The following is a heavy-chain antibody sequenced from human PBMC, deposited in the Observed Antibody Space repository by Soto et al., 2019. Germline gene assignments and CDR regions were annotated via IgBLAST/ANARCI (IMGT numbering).Heavy chain of an antibody. V-gene: IGHV4-38-2*01. CDR3: ARVPRGFSGYDSGSFGY. J-gene: IGHJ4*02. CDR2: IYYSGST. Sequence: PSETLSLTCAVSGYSISSGYYWGWIRQPPGKGLEWIGSIYYSGSTFYNPSLRSRVTISVDTSKNHFSLKVSSVTAADTALYSCARVPRGFSGYDSGSFGYWGQGTLVTVSS. CDR1: GYSISSGYY. D-gene: IGHD5-12*01.